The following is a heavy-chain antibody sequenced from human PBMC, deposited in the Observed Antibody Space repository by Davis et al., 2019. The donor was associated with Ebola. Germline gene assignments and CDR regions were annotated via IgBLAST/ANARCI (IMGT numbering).Heavy chain of an antibody. CDR1: GGSISSHY. J-gene: IGHJ5*02. V-gene: IGHV4-59*11. CDR3: ARAGGRCSGGSCYEEGWFDP. CDR2: VHYSGST. D-gene: IGHD2-15*01. Sequence: PSETLSLTCTVSGGSISSHYWSWIRQPPGKGLEWIGYVHYSGSTKYNPSLKSRVTISLDTSKNQFSLKLSSVTAADTAVYYCARAGGRCSGGSCYEEGWFDPWGQGTLVTVSS.